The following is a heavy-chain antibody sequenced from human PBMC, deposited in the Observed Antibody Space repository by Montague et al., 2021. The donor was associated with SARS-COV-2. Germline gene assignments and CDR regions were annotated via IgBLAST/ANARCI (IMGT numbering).Heavy chain of an antibody. CDR1: GFTVSRNY. D-gene: IGHD1-26*01. J-gene: IGHJ6*02. CDR3: AKGGTSYFYGMDA. Sequence: SLRLSCPASGFTVSRNYMGWVRQAPGKGLEWVSVIFGGGSTNYADSVKGRFTISRDISQNTLYLQMNSLRAEDMAVYYCAKGGTSYFYGMDAWGQGTTVAVSS. CDR2: IFGGGST. V-gene: IGHV3-66*01.